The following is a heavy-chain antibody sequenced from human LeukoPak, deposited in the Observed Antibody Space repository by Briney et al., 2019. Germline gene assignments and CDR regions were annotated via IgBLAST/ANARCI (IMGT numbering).Heavy chain of an antibody. CDR3: ARQPSSSGWYSPFDY. D-gene: IGHD6-19*01. J-gene: IGHJ4*02. Sequence: SETLSLTCAVYGGSFSGYYWSWIRQPPGKGLEWIGEINHSGSTNYNPPLKSRVTISVDTSKNQFSLKLSSVTAADTAVYYCARQPSSSGWYSPFDYWGQGTLVTVSS. V-gene: IGHV4-34*01. CDR1: GGSFSGYY. CDR2: INHSGST.